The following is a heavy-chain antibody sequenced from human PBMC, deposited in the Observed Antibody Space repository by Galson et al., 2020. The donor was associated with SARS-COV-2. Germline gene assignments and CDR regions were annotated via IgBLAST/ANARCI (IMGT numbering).Heavy chain of an antibody. V-gene: IGHV3-23*01. D-gene: IGHD3-10*01. CDR2: ISGSGGST. Sequence: GESLKISCAASGFNFSSYAMSWVRQAPGKELEWASAISGSGGSTYYADSVKGRFTISRDNSKNTLYLQMNSLRAEDTAVYYCAKDLGSYGSGSYWGQGTMVTVSS. CDR3: AKDLGSYGSGSY. J-gene: IGHJ3*01. CDR1: GFNFSSYA.